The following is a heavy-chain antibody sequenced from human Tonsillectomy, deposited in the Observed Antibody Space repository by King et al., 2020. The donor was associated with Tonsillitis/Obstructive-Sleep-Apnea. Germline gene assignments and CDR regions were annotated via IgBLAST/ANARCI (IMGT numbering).Heavy chain of an antibody. CDR1: GFTFSSYD. D-gene: IGHD5-18*01. J-gene: IGHJ4*02. V-gene: IGHV3-13*01. CDR3: ASASDVDTAMVTGVYYFDY. CDR2: IGTAGDT. Sequence: VQLVESGGGLVQPGGSLRLSCAASGFTFSSYDMHWVRQATGKGLEWVSAIGTAGDTYYPGSVKGRFTISRENAKNSLYLQMNSLRAGDTAVYYCASASDVDTAMVTGVYYFDYWGQGTLVTVSS.